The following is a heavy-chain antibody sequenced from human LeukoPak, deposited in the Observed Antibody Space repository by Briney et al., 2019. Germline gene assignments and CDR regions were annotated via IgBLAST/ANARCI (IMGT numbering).Heavy chain of an antibody. CDR3: ANTVVRGVASMDV. D-gene: IGHD3-10*01. Sequence: GESLRLSCAASGFTFSSYAMSWVRQAPGKGLEWVSAISGSGTTTYYADAVKGRFTISRDNSRNTLYLQMHSLGAEDTAVYYCANTVVRGVASMDVWGQGTTVTVS. J-gene: IGHJ6*02. CDR1: GFTFSSYA. CDR2: ISGSGTTT. V-gene: IGHV3-23*01.